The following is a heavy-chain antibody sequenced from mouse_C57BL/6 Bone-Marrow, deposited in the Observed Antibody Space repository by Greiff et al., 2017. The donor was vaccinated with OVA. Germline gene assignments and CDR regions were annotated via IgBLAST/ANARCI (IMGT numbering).Heavy chain of an antibody. V-gene: IGHV1-81*01. D-gene: IGHD2-3*01. CDR2: IYPRSGNT. CDR3: ARRRIYDGYYPYYFDY. CDR1: GYTFTSYG. Sequence: VKLQESGAELARPGASVKLSCKASGYTFTSYGISWVKQRTGQGLEWIGEIYPRSGNTYYNEKFKGKATLTADKSSSTAYMELRSLTSEDSAVYFCARRRIYDGYYPYYFDYWGQGTTLTVSS. J-gene: IGHJ2*01.